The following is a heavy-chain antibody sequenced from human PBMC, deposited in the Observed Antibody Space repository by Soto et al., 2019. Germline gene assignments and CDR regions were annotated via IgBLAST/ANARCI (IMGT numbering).Heavy chain of an antibody. V-gene: IGHV3-53*01. CDR3: TSGLVPITY. J-gene: IGHJ4*02. D-gene: IGHD1-20*01. CDR1: GFTINNNY. CDR2: IYWNGSA. Sequence: EVQLVESGGGLIQPGGSLRLSCAASGFTINNNYMPWVRQAPGKGLEWVSVIYWNGSAYYSDSVRGRFSISRDNSKNTLYLQMGRLRAEEKAVYFWTSGLVPITYWGQGTLVTVSS.